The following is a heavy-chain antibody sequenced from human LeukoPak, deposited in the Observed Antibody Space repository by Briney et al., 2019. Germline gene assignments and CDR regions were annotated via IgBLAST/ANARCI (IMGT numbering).Heavy chain of an antibody. CDR1: GFTFSSYG. CDR3: AKSRVGATYYFDY. D-gene: IGHD1-26*01. V-gene: IGHV3-23*01. J-gene: IGHJ4*02. Sequence: GGSLRLSCAASGFTFSSYGMSWVRQAPGKGLEWVSAISGSGGSTYYADSVKGRFTISGDNSKNTLYLQMNSLRAEDTAVYYCAKSRVGATYYFDYWGQGTLVTVSS. CDR2: ISGSGGST.